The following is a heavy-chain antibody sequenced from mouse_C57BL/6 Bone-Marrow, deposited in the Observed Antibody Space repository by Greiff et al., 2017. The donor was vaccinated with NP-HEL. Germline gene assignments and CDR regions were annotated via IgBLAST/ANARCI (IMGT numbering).Heavy chain of an antibody. CDR3: ARYYYGSSFYWYFDV. D-gene: IGHD1-1*01. CDR1: GYTFKSYG. CDR2: IYPRSGNT. Sequence: VQLQQSGAELARPGASVKLSCKASGYTFKSYGISWVKQRTGQGLEWIGEIYPRSGNTYYNEKFKGKATLTADKSSSTAYMELRSLTSEDSAVYFCARYYYGSSFYWYFDVWGTGTTVTVSS. V-gene: IGHV1-81*01. J-gene: IGHJ1*03.